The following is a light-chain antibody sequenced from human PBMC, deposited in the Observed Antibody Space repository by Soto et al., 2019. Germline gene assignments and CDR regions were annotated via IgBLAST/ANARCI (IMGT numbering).Light chain of an antibody. CDR2: ANI. CDR3: QSFDNSLSPVWV. J-gene: IGLJ3*02. Sequence: QAVVTQPPSVSGAPGQRVTISCTGSSSNIGAGYDVHWYQQLPGTAPKLLIYANIYRPSGVPDRFSVSRSGTSASLAITGLQAEDEAHYYCQSFDNSLSPVWVFGGGTQLTVL. CDR1: SSNIGAGYD. V-gene: IGLV1-40*01.